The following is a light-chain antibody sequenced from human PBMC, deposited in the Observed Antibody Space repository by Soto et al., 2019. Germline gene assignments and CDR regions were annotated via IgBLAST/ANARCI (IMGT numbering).Light chain of an antibody. J-gene: IGKJ5*01. Sequence: DIQMTQSPSSLSASVGDRVTITCRASQSISSYLNWYQQKPGKAPKLLIYAASSLQSGVPSRFSGSGSGTDFTLTISSLQPEDFATYYCQQSYSTPQTFGQGTHWRL. V-gene: IGKV1-39*01. CDR1: QSISSY. CDR2: AAS. CDR3: QQSYSTPQT.